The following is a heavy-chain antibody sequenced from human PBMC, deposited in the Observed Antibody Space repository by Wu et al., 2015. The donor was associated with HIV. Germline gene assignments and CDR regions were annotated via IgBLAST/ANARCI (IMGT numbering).Heavy chain of an antibody. Sequence: QVQLVQSGAEVKKPGASVKVSCKASGYTFTSYYMHWVRQAPGQGLEWMGIINPSGGSTSYAQKFQGRVTMTRDTSTSTVYMELSSLRSEDTAVYYCARPYCSSTSCYPGAFDIWGQGTMVTVSS. CDR2: INPSGGST. D-gene: IGHD2-2*01. CDR1: GYTFTSYY. J-gene: IGHJ3*02. CDR3: ARPYCSSTSCYPGAFDI. V-gene: IGHV1-46*03.